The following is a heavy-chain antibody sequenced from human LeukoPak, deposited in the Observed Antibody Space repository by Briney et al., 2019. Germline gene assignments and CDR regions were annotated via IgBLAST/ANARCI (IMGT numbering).Heavy chain of an antibody. D-gene: IGHD2-15*01. V-gene: IGHV1-24*01. Sequence: ASVKVSCKVSGYTLTELSMHWVRQAPGKGLEWMGGFDPEDGETIYAQKFQGRVTMTEDTSTDTAYMELSRLSTQDTAVSACSKVPNVSGGPRTNWFDRWGQGTLVTVSS. CDR3: SKVPNVSGGPRTNWFDR. CDR1: GYTLTELS. J-gene: IGHJ5*02. CDR2: FDPEDGET.